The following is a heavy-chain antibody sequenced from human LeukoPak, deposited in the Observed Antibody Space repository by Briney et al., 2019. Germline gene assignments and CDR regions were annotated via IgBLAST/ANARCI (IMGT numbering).Heavy chain of an antibody. D-gene: IGHD6-19*01. J-gene: IGHJ4*02. Sequence: PSETLSLTCTVSGGSISSYYWSWIRQPPGKGLEWIGYIYYSGSTNYNPSLKSRVTISVDTSKNQFSLKLSSVTAADTAVYYCASLEQWLALFDYWGQGTLVTVSS. V-gene: IGHV4-59*08. CDR1: GGSISSYY. CDR3: ASLEQWLALFDY. CDR2: IYYSGST.